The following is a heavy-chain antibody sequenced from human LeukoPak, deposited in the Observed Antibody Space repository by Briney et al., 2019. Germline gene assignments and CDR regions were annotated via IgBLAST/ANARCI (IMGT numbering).Heavy chain of an antibody. J-gene: IGHJ5*02. CDR1: GFTFSSYG. V-gene: IGHV3-33*01. D-gene: IGHD3-22*01. Sequence: GGSLRLSCAASGFTFSSYGMHWVRQAPGKGLEWVAVIWYDGSNKYYADSVKGRFTISRDNSKNTLYLQMNSLRAEDTAVYYCARVTPTSYYYDSSGHPPRFDPWGQGTLVTVSS. CDR3: ARVTPTSYYYDSSGHPPRFDP. CDR2: IWYDGSNK.